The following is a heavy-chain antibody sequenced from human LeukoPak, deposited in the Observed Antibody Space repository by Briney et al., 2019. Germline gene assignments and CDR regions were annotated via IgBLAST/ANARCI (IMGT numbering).Heavy chain of an antibody. J-gene: IGHJ4*02. CDR3: ARVAVAGKLIDY. CDR2: IYYSGST. V-gene: IGHV4-30-4*01. CDR1: GGSISSSDYY. Sequence: SETLSLTCTVSGGSISSSDYYWSWIRQPPGKGLEWIGYIYYSGSTYYNPSLKSRVTISVDTSKNQFSLKLSSVTAADTAVYYCARVAVAGKLIDYWGQGTLVTVSS. D-gene: IGHD6-19*01.